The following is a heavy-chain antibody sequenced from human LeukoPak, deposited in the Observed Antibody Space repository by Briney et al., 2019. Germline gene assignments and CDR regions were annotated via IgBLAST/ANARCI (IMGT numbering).Heavy chain of an antibody. J-gene: IGHJ4*02. V-gene: IGHV4-4*09. CDR1: GGSISSYY. D-gene: IGHD5-24*01. CDR2: IYTSGST. Sequence: NPSETLSLTCTVSGGSISSYYWSWIRQPPGKGLEWIGYIYTSGSTNYNPPLKSRVTISVDTSKNQFSLKLSSVTAADTAVYYCARQRWRYYFDYWGQGTLVTVSS. CDR3: ARQRWRYYFDY.